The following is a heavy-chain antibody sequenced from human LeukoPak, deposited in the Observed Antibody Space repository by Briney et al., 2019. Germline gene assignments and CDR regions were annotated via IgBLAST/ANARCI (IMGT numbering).Heavy chain of an antibody. D-gene: IGHD3-22*01. CDR3: ARAPLNYYDSSGYYGNWFDP. V-gene: IGHV1-69*04. CDR2: IIPIFGIA. J-gene: IGHJ5*02. CDR1: GGTFSSYA. Sequence: SVKVSCKASGGTFSSYAISWVRQAPGQGLEWMGRIIPIFGIANYAQKFQGRVTITADKSTSTAYMELSSLRSEDTAVYYCARAPLNYYDSSGYYGNWFDPWGQGTLVTVSS.